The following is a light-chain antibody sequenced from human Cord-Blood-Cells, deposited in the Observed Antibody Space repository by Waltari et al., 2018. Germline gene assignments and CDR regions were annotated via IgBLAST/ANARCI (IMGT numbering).Light chain of an antibody. CDR1: SSDVGGYNY. CDR2: EVS. CDR3: SSYTSSSTYV. Sequence: QSALTQPASVSGSPGQSITISCTGTSSDVGGYNYVSWYQQHPGKAPKLRIYEVSNRPEGVSCRCSGSKSGNTASLTISWLQAEDEADYYCSSYTSSSTYVFGTGTKVTVL. V-gene: IGLV2-14*01. J-gene: IGLJ1*01.